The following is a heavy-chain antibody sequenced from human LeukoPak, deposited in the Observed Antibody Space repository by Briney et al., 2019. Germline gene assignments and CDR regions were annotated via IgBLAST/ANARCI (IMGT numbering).Heavy chain of an antibody. Sequence: SVKASCKASGGTFSSYAISWVRQAPGQGLEWMGRIIPILGIANYAQKFQGRVTITADKSTSTAYMELSSLRSEDTAVYYCAREGYYYDSSGSREWFDPWGQGTLVTVSS. CDR1: GGTFSSYA. J-gene: IGHJ5*02. CDR2: IIPILGIA. D-gene: IGHD3-22*01. V-gene: IGHV1-69*04. CDR3: AREGYYYDSSGSREWFDP.